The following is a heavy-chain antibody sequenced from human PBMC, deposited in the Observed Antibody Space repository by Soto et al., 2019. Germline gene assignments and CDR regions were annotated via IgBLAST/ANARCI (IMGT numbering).Heavy chain of an antibody. V-gene: IGHV1-8*02. CDR2: MNPGSGKT. CDR1: GYTFINFD. J-gene: IGHJ5*02. CDR3: ARMASAGTLNWFEP. D-gene: IGHD6-13*01. Sequence: SCKASGYTFINFDISWVRQAAGQGLEWLGWMNPGSGKTGYASKFQGRVAMTRDASTGTSQLELSSLTSDDTAVYYCARMASAGTLNWFEPWGEGTLVTVSS.